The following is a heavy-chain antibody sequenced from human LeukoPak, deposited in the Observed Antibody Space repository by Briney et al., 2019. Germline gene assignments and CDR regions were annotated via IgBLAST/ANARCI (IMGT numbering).Heavy chain of an antibody. D-gene: IGHD3-16*02. Sequence: SETLSLTCTVSGDSISSYYWSWIRQPPGKGLEWIGYIYTSGTTSYNPSLKSRVTISADTSKNQFSLKLSSVTAADTAVYYCAGSLPAPKEFAYWGQGTLVTVSS. CDR1: GDSISSYY. J-gene: IGHJ4*02. CDR3: AGSLPAPKEFAY. V-gene: IGHV4-4*09. CDR2: IYTSGTT.